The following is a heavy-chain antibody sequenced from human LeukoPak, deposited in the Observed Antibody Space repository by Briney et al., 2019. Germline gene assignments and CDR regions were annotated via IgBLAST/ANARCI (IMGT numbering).Heavy chain of an antibody. D-gene: IGHD5-18*01. CDR3: FGSDTAMSDSYSFDY. Sequence: PSETLSLTCTVSGVSISSSTYYWGWIRQPPGKGPEWIGSIYYSGSTYYNPSLKSRVTISVDTSKNQFSLKLSSVTAADTAVYYCFGSDTAMSDSYSFDYWGQGTLVTVSS. V-gene: IGHV4-39*01. CDR1: GVSISSSTYY. J-gene: IGHJ4*02. CDR2: IYYSGST.